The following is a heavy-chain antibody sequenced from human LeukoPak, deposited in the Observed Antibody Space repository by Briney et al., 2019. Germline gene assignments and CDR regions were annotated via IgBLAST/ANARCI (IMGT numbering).Heavy chain of an antibody. J-gene: IGHJ2*01. Sequence: SETLSLTCAVYGASFSGYYWSWIRQPPGKGLEWIGEINHSGSTNYNPSLKSRVTISVDTSKNQFSLKLSSVTAADTAVYYCARGRRSQRRHDYAVRWYFDLWGRGTLVTVSS. CDR2: INHSGST. D-gene: IGHD4-17*01. CDR1: GASFSGYY. CDR3: ARGRRSQRRHDYAVRWYFDL. V-gene: IGHV4-34*01.